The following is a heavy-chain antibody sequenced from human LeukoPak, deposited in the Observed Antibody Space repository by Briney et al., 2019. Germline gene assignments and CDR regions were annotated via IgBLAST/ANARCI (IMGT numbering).Heavy chain of an antibody. CDR2: ISGSGDTT. D-gene: IGHD3-3*01. J-gene: IGHJ4*02. V-gene: IGHV3-23*01. CDR1: GFPFSSYS. CDR3: AKDPTKIFGVVIIPSADY. Sequence: GGSPRLSCAASGFPFSSYSMSWVRQAPGKGLEWVSLISGSGDTTNYADSVKGRFTISRDNSKNTLYLQMNSLRAEDTAVYYCAKDPTKIFGVVIIPSADYWGQGTLVTVSS.